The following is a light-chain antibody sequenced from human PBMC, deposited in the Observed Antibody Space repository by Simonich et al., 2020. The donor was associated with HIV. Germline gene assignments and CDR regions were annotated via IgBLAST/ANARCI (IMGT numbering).Light chain of an antibody. CDR3: AAWDDSLNGPV. CDR1: SSNIGSNF. V-gene: IGLV1-44*01. CDR2: RNN. J-gene: IGLJ2*01. Sequence: QSVLTQPPSASVTPGQRVTISCSGSSSNIGSNFVYWYQQLPGTAPKLLIYRNNQRPSGVPDRFSGSKSGTSASLAISGLQSEDEADYYCAAWDDSLNGPVFGGGTKLTVL.